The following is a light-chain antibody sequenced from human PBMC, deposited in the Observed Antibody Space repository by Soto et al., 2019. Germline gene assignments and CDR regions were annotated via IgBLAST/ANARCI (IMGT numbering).Light chain of an antibody. J-gene: IGKJ5*01. V-gene: IGKV2-30*01. CDR1: QSLVYRDGNTY. CDR3: MQALQTRIT. CDR2: KVS. Sequence: DVVVTQSPLSLPVTLGQASSISCRSSQSLVYRDGNTYLSWFHQRTGQSPRRLIYKVSNRDSGVPDRFSGSGSGTDFTLKISRVEAEDVGVYYCMQALQTRITFGQGTRLEIK.